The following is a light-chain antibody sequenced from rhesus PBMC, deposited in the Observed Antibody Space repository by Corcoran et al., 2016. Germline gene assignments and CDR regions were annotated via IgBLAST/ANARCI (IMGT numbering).Light chain of an antibody. CDR1: ENVTNY. V-gene: IGKV1-74*01. CDR2: RSS. J-gene: IGKJ3*01. Sequence: DIQMTQSPSSLSAFVGDRVTITCRASENVTNYFNWYHPKPGKAPEFLLYRSSTLQTGVPSRFTGSGSGTEFFLTSSRLQPEDVGTYYWQHGYGTPFTFGPGNKMDIK. CDR3: QHGYGTPFT.